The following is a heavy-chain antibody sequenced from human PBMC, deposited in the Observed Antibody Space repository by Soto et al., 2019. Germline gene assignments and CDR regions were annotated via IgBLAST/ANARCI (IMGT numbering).Heavy chain of an antibody. D-gene: IGHD3-3*01. CDR3: ATADGFGLVTPFFEY. CDR2: SFYRGST. J-gene: IGHJ4*02. Sequence: QLQLQESGPGLVKPSETLSLTCTGSGGSISSRSQYWGWIRQSPGKHLEWIGSSFYRGSTHYNPSLKTRVTISVDTSNNQVSLKLYSVTAADTAVYYCATADGFGLVTPFFEYWGQGILVTVSS. CDR1: GGSISSRSQY. V-gene: IGHV4-39*01.